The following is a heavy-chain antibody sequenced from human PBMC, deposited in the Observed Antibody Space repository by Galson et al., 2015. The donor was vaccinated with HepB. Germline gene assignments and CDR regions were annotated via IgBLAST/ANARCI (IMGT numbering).Heavy chain of an antibody. CDR3: ARVGVYDYVWGSDGKGFDY. Sequence: SLRLSCAASGFTFSSYAMSWVRQAPGKGLEWVSSISSSSSYIYYADSVKGRFTISRDNAKNSLYLQMNSLRAEDTAVYYCARVGVYDYVWGSDGKGFDYWGQGTLVTVSS. CDR1: GFTFSSYA. J-gene: IGHJ4*02. CDR2: ISSSSSYI. D-gene: IGHD3-16*01. V-gene: IGHV3-21*01.